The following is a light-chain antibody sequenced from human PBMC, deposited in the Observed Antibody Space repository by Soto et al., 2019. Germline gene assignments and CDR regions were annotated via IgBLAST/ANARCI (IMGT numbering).Light chain of an antibody. J-gene: IGKJ3*01. CDR2: GAS. CDR1: QSVSDNY. V-gene: IGKV3-20*01. CDR3: KRYGRSAGLFT. Sequence: EIVLTQSPGSLSLSPGERATLSCRASQSVSDNYLAWYQQKPDQAPRLLIYGASSRATAVPDRFSGSGSGKDFTLPVSRLEPEDFEVYYCKRYGRSAGLFTFGLGTQLDLK.